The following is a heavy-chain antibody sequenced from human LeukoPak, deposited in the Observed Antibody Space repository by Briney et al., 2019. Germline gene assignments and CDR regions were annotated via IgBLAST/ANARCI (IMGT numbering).Heavy chain of an antibody. D-gene: IGHD6-19*01. J-gene: IGHJ4*02. CDR2: VYNGDNK. Sequence: GGSLRLSCAASGFTVTTDYMSWVRPATGKGLEWVSVVYNGDNKVYGESVKGRFTISRDTSKNTLYLQMNNLRAGDTAVYYCATGEHWLSFDYWGRGALVTVFS. CDR3: ATGEHWLSFDY. CDR1: GFTVTTDY. V-gene: IGHV3-53*01.